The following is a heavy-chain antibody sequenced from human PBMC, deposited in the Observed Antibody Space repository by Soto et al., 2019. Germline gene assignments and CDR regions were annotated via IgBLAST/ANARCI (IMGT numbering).Heavy chain of an antibody. V-gene: IGHV2-5*01. CDR2: IYWSGDE. Sequence: QSGPTLVNPTQTLTLTCTFSGFSLSTTGVAVGWIRQPPGKALEWLALIYWSGDERYSPSLRTRLTITKATSKNQVVLTMTDMDPVDTGTYYCAHGSTSGSTYAPGVWGQGTTVTLSS. D-gene: IGHD2-2*01. CDR3: AHGSTSGSTYAPGV. CDR1: GFSLSTTGVA. J-gene: IGHJ6*02.